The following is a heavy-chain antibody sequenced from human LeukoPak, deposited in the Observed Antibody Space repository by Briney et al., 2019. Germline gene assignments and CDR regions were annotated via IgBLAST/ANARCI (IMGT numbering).Heavy chain of an antibody. J-gene: IGHJ3*02. CDR1: GFTFDDYA. Sequence: GGSLRLSCAASGFTFDDYAMHWVRQAPGKGLEWVSLISRNGGSTSYADSVKGRFTISRDNSKNSLYLQMNSLRTEDTALYYCAKSRTTWSAIDIWGQGTMVTVSS. CDR3: AKSRTTWSAIDI. CDR2: ISRNGGST. D-gene: IGHD1-7*01. V-gene: IGHV3-43*02.